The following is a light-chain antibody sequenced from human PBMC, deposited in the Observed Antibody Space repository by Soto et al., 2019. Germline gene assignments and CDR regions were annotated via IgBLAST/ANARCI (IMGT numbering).Light chain of an antibody. J-gene: IGKJ1*01. CDR1: QSVSSYY. CDR3: QQCGSSPWT. V-gene: IGKV3-20*01. CDR2: AAS. Sequence: EIVLTQSPGTLSLSPGERATISCRASQSVSSYYLAWYQQKPGQAPRIIIYAASSRATGIPDRFSGGGSGTDFTLTISRLEPEDVAVYYCQQCGSSPWTFGQGTKVDIK.